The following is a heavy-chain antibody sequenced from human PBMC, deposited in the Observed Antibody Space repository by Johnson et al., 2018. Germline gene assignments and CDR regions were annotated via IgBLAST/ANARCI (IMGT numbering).Heavy chain of an antibody. V-gene: IGHV3-NL1*01. CDR3: ARTPGAYYYYGMDV. J-gene: IGHJ6*02. CDR1: GFTFSSYG. D-gene: IGHD1-14*01. Sequence: LVQSGGGVVQPGRSLRLSCAASGFTFSSYGMHWVRQAPGKGLEWVAVIYSGGSTYYADSVKGRFTISRDNSKNTLYLQMNSLRAEDTAVYYCARTPGAYYYYGMDVWGQGTTVTVSS. CDR2: IYSGGST.